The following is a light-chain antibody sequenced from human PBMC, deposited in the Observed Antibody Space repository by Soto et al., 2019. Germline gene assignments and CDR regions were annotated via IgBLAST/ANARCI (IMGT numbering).Light chain of an antibody. CDR3: AAWDDSLNGVV. J-gene: IGLJ2*01. V-gene: IGLV1-44*01. CDR1: SSNIGNNA. CDR2: SND. Sequence: QSVLTQPPSASGTPGQSVTISCSGSSSNIGNNAVSWYQQLPGTALKLLIYSNDQRPSGVPDRFSGSKSGTSASLAISGLQSEDEADYYCAAWDDSLNGVVFGGGTKLTVL.